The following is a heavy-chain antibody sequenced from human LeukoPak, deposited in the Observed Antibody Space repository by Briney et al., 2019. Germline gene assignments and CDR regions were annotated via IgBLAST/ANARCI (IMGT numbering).Heavy chain of an antibody. CDR3: ARKAVAGTLYFQH. V-gene: IGHV4-31*03. J-gene: IGHJ1*01. CDR1: GGSISSGGYY. Sequence: PSQTLSLTCTVSGGSISSGGYYWSWIRQHPGKGLEWIGYIYYSASTYYNPTLKSRVTISVDTSKNQFYLNLSSVTAADTAVYYCARKAVAGTLYFQHWGQGTLVTVSS. CDR2: IYYSAST. D-gene: IGHD6-19*01.